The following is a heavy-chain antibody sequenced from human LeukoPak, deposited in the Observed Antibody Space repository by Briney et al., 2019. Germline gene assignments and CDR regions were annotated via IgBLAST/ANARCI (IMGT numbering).Heavy chain of an antibody. CDR1: GGSFSGYY. D-gene: IGHD3-10*01. J-gene: IGHJ4*02. Sequence: SETLSLTCAVYGGSFSGYYWSWIRQPPGKGLEWIGEINHSGSTNYNPSLKSRVTISVDTSKNQFSLKLSSVTAADTAVYYRARGCPYYGSGSYYRALRYWGQGTLVTVSS. CDR2: INHSGST. CDR3: ARGCPYYGSGSYYRALRY. V-gene: IGHV4-34*01.